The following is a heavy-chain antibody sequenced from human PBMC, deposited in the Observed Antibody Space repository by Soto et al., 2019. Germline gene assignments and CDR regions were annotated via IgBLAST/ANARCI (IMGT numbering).Heavy chain of an antibody. D-gene: IGHD2-21*01. CDR1: GFTFNTYD. Sequence: EVHLVESGGGLVKPGGSLRLSCAASGFTFNTYDMNWVRQAPGKGLEWVSSITTSSAYIYYADSLKGRITISRDNAKNSLFLQMNCLRAEDTAVYYCVRSGTARLLRHSWFDTWGQGTLVTVSS. J-gene: IGHJ5*02. V-gene: IGHV3-21*01. CDR2: ITTSSAYI. CDR3: VRSGTARLLRHSWFDT.